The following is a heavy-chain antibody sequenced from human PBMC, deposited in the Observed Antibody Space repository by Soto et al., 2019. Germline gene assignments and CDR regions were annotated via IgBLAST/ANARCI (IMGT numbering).Heavy chain of an antibody. CDR2: LYHSGGT. J-gene: IGHJ4*02. CDR3: ATTDGRGYSYGPRDF. D-gene: IGHD5-18*01. V-gene: IGHV4-30-4*08. Sequence: PSETLSLTCSVSGASITSGDYYWTWIRKPPGTGLEWIGCLYHSGGTYNSPSLQSRLTISGDTSKNQFSVRLTSVTAADPAVYYCATTDGRGYSYGPRDFWGQGITVTVSS. CDR1: GASITSGDYY.